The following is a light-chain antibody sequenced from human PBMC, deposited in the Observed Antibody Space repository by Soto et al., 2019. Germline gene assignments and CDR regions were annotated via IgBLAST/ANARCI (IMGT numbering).Light chain of an antibody. Sequence: EIVLTQSPGILSLSPGERATLSCGASQSVTSNYLACYQQKPGQAPRLLIFCASIRVTGIPDRFIGSGSGTNFTLTISRLEPEDFGVYYCQHYVTSLTTFGQGTKVQVK. V-gene: IGKV3-20*01. CDR1: QSVTSNY. CDR2: CAS. CDR3: QHYVTSLTT. J-gene: IGKJ1*01.